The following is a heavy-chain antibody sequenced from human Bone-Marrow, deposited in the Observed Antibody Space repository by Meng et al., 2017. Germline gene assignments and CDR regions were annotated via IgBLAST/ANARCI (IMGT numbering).Heavy chain of an antibody. Sequence: HVQLQQWGSGLVNPSETLSLTCAVYGCTFSGYYWSWIRQPSGKELEWIGEINHSASTNYNPSLKSRVTISVDTSKNQFSLKLSSVTAADTAVYYCARTRGYSYGYYGYWGQGTLVTVSS. V-gene: IGHV4-34*01. J-gene: IGHJ4*02. CDR2: INHSAST. CDR3: ARTRGYSYGYYGY. CDR1: GCTFSGYY. D-gene: IGHD5-18*01.